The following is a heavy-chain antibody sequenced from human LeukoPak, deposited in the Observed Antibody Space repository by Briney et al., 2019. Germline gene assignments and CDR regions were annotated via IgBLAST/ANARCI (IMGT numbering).Heavy chain of an antibody. J-gene: IGHJ4*02. CDR1: GYSFASYW. V-gene: IGHV5-51*01. CDR3: ARRPYYGSGSHYNFDY. Sequence: GESLQISCQGSGYSFASYWIAWVRQMPGKGLEWMGIIYAGDSDTRYSPSFQGQVTISADKSISTAYLQWSSLKASDTARYYCARRPYYGSGSHYNFDYWGQGTLVTVSS. D-gene: IGHD3-10*01. CDR2: IYAGDSDT.